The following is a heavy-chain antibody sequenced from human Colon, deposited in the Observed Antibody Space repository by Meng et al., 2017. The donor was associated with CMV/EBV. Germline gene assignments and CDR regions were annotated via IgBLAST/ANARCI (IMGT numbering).Heavy chain of an antibody. CDR2: IYSSGTT. CDR3: ARGGNYYGSGSDLPNVFDV. D-gene: IGHD3-10*01. V-gene: IGHV4-4*07. J-gene: IGHJ3*01. Sequence: QVHLQESGPGLLKPSETLSLTCTAAGDSISGYYWRWIRQSAGKGLEWIGRIYSSGTTHYNPSLKSRLTMSIDTSRNHFLLRLSSVTAADTAVYYCARGGNYYGSGSDLPNVFDVWGQGTVVTVSS. CDR1: GDSISGYY.